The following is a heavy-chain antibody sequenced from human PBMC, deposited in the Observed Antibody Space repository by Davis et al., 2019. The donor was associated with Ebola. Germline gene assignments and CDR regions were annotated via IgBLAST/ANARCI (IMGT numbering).Heavy chain of an antibody. Sequence: GGSLRLSCAASGFTFSSYGMHWVRQAPGKGLEWVAVISYDGSNKYYADSVKGRFTISRDNSKNTLYLQMNSLRAEDTAVYYCARGDQYYYYYYGMDVWGQGTTVTVSS. J-gene: IGHJ6*02. CDR1: GFTFSSYG. CDR3: ARGDQYYYYYYGMDV. V-gene: IGHV3-30*03. CDR2: ISYDGSNK.